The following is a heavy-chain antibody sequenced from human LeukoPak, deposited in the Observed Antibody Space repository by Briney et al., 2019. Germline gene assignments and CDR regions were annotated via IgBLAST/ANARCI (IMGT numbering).Heavy chain of an antibody. CDR2: ISSDSSTT. CDR1: GFTFSSYS. V-gene: IGHV3-48*02. J-gene: IGHJ4*02. D-gene: IGHD5/OR15-5a*01. Sequence: GGSLRLTGAASGFTFSSYSMNRVRQAPGKGLEWISYISSDSSTTYYADSVKGRFTISRDNAKNSLYLQMTSLRDEDTAVYYCARVSTISDCWGQRTLVTVSS. CDR3: ARVSTISDC.